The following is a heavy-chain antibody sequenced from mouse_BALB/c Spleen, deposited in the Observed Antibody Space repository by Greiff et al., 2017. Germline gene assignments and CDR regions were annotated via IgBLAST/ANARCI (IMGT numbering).Heavy chain of an antibody. D-gene: IGHD2-1*01. CDR3: ARWGGNYQLRFAY. V-gene: IGHV3-8*02. J-gene: IGHJ3*01. CDR1: GDSITSCY. CDR2: ISYSGST. Sequence: EVKLQESGPSLVKPSQTLSLTCSVTGDSITSCYWNWIRKFPGNKLEYMGYISYSGSTYYNPSLKSRISITRDTSKNQYYLQLNSVTTEDTATYYCARWGGNYQLRFAYWGQGTLVTVSA.